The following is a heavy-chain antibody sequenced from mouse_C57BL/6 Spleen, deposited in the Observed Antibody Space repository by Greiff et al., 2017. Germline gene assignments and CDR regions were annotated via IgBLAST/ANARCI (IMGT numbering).Heavy chain of an antibody. V-gene: IGHV1-55*01. Sequence: VQLQQPGAELVKPGASVKMSCKASGYTFTSYWITWVKQRPGQGLEWIGDIYPGRGSTNYNEKFKSKATLTVDTSSSTAYMQLSSLTSEDSAVYYCARGGYSNYPDYYAMDYWGQGTSVTVSS. CDR2: IYPGRGST. D-gene: IGHD2-5*01. CDR1: GYTFTSYW. CDR3: ARGGYSNYPDYYAMDY. J-gene: IGHJ4*01.